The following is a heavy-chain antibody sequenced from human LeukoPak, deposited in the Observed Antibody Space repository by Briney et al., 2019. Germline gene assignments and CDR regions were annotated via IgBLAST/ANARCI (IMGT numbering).Heavy chain of an antibody. Sequence: ASVKVSCKASGGTFSSYAISWVRQAPGQGLEWMGWINPNSGETDYAPKFQGRVTMARDTAISTAYMEVTRLTSDDTAKYYCARVLGSRVDPWGQGTLVSVSS. J-gene: IGHJ5*02. CDR1: GGTFSSYA. CDR3: ARVLGSRVDP. CDR2: INPNSGET. V-gene: IGHV1-2*02.